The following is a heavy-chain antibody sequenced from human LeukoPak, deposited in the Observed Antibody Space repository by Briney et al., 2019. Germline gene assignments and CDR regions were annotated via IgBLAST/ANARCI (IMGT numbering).Heavy chain of an antibody. D-gene: IGHD3-10*01. CDR2: ISSSSSYI. CDR3: ARELISSGSLDY. J-gene: IGHJ4*02. V-gene: IGHV3-21*01. CDR1: GFTFSSYK. Sequence: GGSLRLSCAASGFTFSSYKMNWVRQAPGKGLEWVSSISSSSSYIYYADSVRGRFTISRDNAKNSLYLQTNSLRAKDTAVYYCARELISSGSLDYWGQGTLVTVSS.